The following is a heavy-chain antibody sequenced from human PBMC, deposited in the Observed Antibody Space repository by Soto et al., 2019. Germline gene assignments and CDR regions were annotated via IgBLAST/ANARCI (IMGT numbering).Heavy chain of an antibody. D-gene: IGHD1-26*01. CDR2: VAYSGTT. CDR1: PGSISSSY. V-gene: IGHV4-59*01. J-gene: IGHJ5*02. CDR3: AREAQDYYFDH. Sequence: QVQLQESGPGLVKPSETLTLTCTVSPGSISSSYWSWIRQPPGRGLEWIGHVAYSGTTKYNPSLKSRGSISVSTSKRQFALRLTSVTAADTAVYYCAREAQDYYFDHWGQGILVTVSS.